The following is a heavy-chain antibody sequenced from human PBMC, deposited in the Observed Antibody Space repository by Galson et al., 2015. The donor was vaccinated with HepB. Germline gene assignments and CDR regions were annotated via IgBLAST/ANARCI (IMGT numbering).Heavy chain of an antibody. CDR1: GFTVSSDY. Sequence: SLRLSCAASGFTVSSDYMNWVRQAPGKGLEWVSVIYTGGSTYYADSVKGRSTISRDNSKNTVYLQMNSLRPEDTAVYYCARIPYNWNLNYYYGMDVWGQGTTVTVSS. CDR3: ARIPYNWNLNYYYGMDV. V-gene: IGHV3-66*02. J-gene: IGHJ6*02. CDR2: IYTGGST. D-gene: IGHD1-20*01.